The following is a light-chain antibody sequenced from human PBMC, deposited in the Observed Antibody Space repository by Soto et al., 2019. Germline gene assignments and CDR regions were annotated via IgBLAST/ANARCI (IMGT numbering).Light chain of an antibody. CDR2: AVS. V-gene: IGKV1-17*01. Sequence: DIQMTQSPSSLSASVGDRVTITCRASRGISDGLGWYQQKPGRAPKCLIYAVSSLQVGVPSRFSGSGSGTEFTLTISSLQPEDSATYYCLQHTGYPWTFGQGTKVEI. CDR3: LQHTGYPWT. J-gene: IGKJ1*01. CDR1: RGISDG.